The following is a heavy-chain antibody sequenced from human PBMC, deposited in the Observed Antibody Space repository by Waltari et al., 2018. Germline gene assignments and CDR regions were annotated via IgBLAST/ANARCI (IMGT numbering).Heavy chain of an antibody. CDR1: GYSISSGYY. D-gene: IGHD3-22*01. CDR2: IYHSGST. Sequence: QVQLQESGPGLVKPSETLSLTCAVSGYSISSGYYWGWIRQPPGKGLEWSGSIYHSGSTYYNPSLKSRVTISVDTSKNQFSLKLSSVTAADTAVYYCARVPDSSGWVDYWGQGTLVTVSS. J-gene: IGHJ4*02. V-gene: IGHV4-38-2*01. CDR3: ARVPDSSGWVDY.